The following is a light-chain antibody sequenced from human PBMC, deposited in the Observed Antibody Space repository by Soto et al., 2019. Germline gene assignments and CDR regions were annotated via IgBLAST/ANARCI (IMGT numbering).Light chain of an antibody. CDR2: EGS. V-gene: IGLV2-23*03. CDR1: SSDVENYNL. J-gene: IGLJ1*01. CDR3: RSYASQSTLKYV. Sequence: QSALTQPASVSGSPGQSITISCTGTSSDVENYNLVSWYQQHPGKAPKLMIYEGSKRPSGVSNRFSGSKSGNTASLTISGLQAEDEAEYFCRSYASQSTLKYVLGTGTKVTVL.